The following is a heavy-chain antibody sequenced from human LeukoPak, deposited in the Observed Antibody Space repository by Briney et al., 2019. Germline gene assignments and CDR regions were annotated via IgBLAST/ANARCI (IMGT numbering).Heavy chain of an antibody. J-gene: IGHJ5*02. CDR3: ARRGRGLRSTTPFDP. Sequence: GESLKISCKGSGYSFTSYWISWVRQMPGKGLEWMGRIDPSDSYTNYSPSFQGHVTISADKSISTAYLQWSSLKASDTAMYYCARRGRGLRSTTPFDPWGQGTLVTVSS. D-gene: IGHD1-1*01. V-gene: IGHV5-10-1*01. CDR1: GYSFTSYW. CDR2: IDPSDSYT.